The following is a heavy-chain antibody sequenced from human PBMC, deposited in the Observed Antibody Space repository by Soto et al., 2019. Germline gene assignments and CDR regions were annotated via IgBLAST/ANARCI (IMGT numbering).Heavy chain of an antibody. D-gene: IGHD3-10*01. CDR1: GFTFDYYW. CDR3: ARGDRGGFDL. Sequence: GGSLRLSCAASGFTFDYYWMHWVRQAPGKGLVWVSRVHSGGTTTTYADSVKGRFTISRDNARNTVSLQMSSLRAEDTAIYYCARGDRGGFDLWGHGTMVTVAS. V-gene: IGHV3-74*01. J-gene: IGHJ3*01. CDR2: VHSGGTTT.